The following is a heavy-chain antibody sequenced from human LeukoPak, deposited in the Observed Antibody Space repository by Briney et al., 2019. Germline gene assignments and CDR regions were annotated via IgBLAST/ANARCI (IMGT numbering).Heavy chain of an antibody. Sequence: GASVKVSCKASGYTFTGCYMYWVRQAPGQGLEWMGWINPNSGGTNYAQKFQGRVTMTRDTSISTVYMELSRLRSDDTAVYYCARGPRITMIVVVINPPDYWGQGTLVTVSS. D-gene: IGHD3-22*01. J-gene: IGHJ4*02. CDR1: GYTFTGCY. CDR3: ARGPRITMIVVVINPPDY. V-gene: IGHV1-2*02. CDR2: INPNSGGT.